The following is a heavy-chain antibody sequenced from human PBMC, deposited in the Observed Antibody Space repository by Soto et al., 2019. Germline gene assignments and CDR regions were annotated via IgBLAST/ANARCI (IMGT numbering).Heavy chain of an antibody. CDR1: GFTFISHE. V-gene: IGHV3-48*03. CDR2: ISGSGNIT. CDR3: ARGGVY. Sequence: GSLRLSCAASGFTFISHEMNWVRHSPFKGLEWISYISGSGNITYYADSVKGRFTISRDNAQKSLYLQMNSLRVEDTAVYYCARGGVYWGQGTLVTVSS. D-gene: IGHD2-8*01. J-gene: IGHJ4*02.